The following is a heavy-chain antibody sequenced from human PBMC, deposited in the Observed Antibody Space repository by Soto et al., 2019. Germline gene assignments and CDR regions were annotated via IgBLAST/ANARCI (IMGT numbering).Heavy chain of an antibody. D-gene: IGHD3-3*01. CDR2: ISSTGSTI. CDR3: ARVPLRFLEWLSYYFDY. CDR1: GFTFSSYE. V-gene: IGHV3-48*03. Sequence: EVQLVESGGGLVQPGGSLRLSCAASGFTFSSYEMNWVRQAPGKGLEWVSYISSTGSTIYYADSVKGRFTISRDNAKNSLYLQMNRLRAEDTAVYYCARVPLRFLEWLSYYFDYWGQGTLVTVSS. J-gene: IGHJ4*02.